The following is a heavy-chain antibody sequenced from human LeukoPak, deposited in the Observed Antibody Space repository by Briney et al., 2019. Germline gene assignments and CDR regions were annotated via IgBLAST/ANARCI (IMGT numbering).Heavy chain of an antibody. CDR1: GGSISSSSYY. Sequence: SETLSLTCTVSGGSISSSSYYWGWIRQPPGKGLEWIGSIYYSGSTYYNPSLKSRVIISVDTSKNQFSLKLSSVTAADTAVYYCARHGGSSWYRHPDYWGQGTLVTVSS. D-gene: IGHD6-13*01. CDR3: ARHGGSSWYRHPDY. CDR2: IYYSGST. V-gene: IGHV4-39*01. J-gene: IGHJ4*02.